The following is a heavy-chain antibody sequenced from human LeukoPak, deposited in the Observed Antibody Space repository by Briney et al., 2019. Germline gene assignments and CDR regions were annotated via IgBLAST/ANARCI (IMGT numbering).Heavy chain of an antibody. CDR2: ISGSGGST. V-gene: IGHV3-23*01. CDR1: GFTISSYA. Sequence: GGSLRLSCAASGFTISSYAMSWVRQAPGKGLEWVSAISGSGGSTYYADSVKGRFTISRDNSKNTLYLQMNSLRAEDTAVYYCAKQGYYYGSGSPQYWGQGTLVTVSS. D-gene: IGHD3-10*01. CDR3: AKQGYYYGSGSPQY. J-gene: IGHJ1*01.